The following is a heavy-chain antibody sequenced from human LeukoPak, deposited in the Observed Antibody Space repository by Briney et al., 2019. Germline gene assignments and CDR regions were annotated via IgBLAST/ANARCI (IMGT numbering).Heavy chain of an antibody. CDR3: AKGQLDPSWFDP. D-gene: IGHD6-13*01. J-gene: IGHJ5*02. Sequence: GASLRLSCAASGFTFSSYAMSWVRQAPGKGLEWVSAISGSGGSTYYADSVKGRFTISRDNSKNTLYLQMNSLRAEDTAVYYCAKGQLDPSWFDPWGQGTLVTVSS. CDR2: ISGSGGST. CDR1: GFTFSSYA. V-gene: IGHV3-23*01.